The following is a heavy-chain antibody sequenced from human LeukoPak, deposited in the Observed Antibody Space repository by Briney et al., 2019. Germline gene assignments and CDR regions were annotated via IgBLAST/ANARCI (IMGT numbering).Heavy chain of an antibody. Sequence: GGSLRLSCTASRFTFGDYAMSWVRQAPGKGLEWVGFIRSKAYGGTTEYAASVKGRFTISRDDSKSIDYLQMNSLKTEDTAVYYCTRATVVTAFFDYWGQGTLVTVSS. CDR2: IRSKAYGGTT. D-gene: IGHD2-21*02. CDR3: TRATVVTAFFDY. J-gene: IGHJ4*02. V-gene: IGHV3-49*04. CDR1: RFTFGDYA.